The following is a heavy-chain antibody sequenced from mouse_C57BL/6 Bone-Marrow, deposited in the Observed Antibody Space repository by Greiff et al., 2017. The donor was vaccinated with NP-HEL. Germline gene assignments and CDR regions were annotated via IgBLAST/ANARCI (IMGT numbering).Heavy chain of an antibody. CDR2: ISDGGSYT. CDR3: ARDPTGAAMDY. Sequence: EVKLMESGGGLVKPGGSLKLSCAASGFTFSSYAMSWVRQTPEKRLEWVATISDGGSYTYYPDNVKGRFTISRDNAKNNLYLQRSHLKSEDTAMYYCARDPTGAAMDYWGQGTSVTVSS. J-gene: IGHJ4*01. D-gene: IGHD1-1*01. CDR1: GFTFSSYA. V-gene: IGHV5-4*01.